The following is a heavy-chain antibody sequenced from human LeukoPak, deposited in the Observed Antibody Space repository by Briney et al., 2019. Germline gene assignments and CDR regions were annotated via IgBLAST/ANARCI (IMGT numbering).Heavy chain of an antibody. CDR2: IIPILGIA. Sequence: GASVKVSCKASGCTFTSYAISWVRQAPGQGLGWMGRIIPILGIANYAQKFQGRVTITADKSTSTAYMELSSLTSDDTAVYYCAIYCSGGSCEDNWFDPWGQGTLVTVSS. D-gene: IGHD2-15*01. CDR3: AIYCSGGSCEDNWFDP. V-gene: IGHV1-69*04. J-gene: IGHJ5*02. CDR1: GCTFTSYA.